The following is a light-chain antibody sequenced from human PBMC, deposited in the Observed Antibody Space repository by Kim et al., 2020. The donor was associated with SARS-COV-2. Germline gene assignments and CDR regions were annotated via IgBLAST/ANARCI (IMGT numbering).Light chain of an antibody. CDR3: AAWDDNLNGVG. Sequence: GQGVTSSCSGSFSNVGRNTVNWWQQFPGTAPKLLIFGYNQRPSGVPARFSGSKSGTSASLAISGLQSEDEADYYCAAWDDNLNGVGFGGGTQLTVL. V-gene: IGLV1-44*01. J-gene: IGLJ2*01. CDR1: FSNVGRNT. CDR2: GYN.